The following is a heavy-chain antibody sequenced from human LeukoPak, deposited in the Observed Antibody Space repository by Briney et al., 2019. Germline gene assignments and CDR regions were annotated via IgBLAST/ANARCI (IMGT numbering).Heavy chain of an antibody. CDR3: ARWLELMRNFDW. CDR1: GFTFSDYW. D-gene: IGHD5-24*01. Sequence: GGSLRLSCVGSGFTFSDYWMSWVRQAPGKGMEWVANIKQDGSEKDYVDALKGRFTISRDNAKNSLYLQMNSLRAEDTAVYYCARWLELMRNFDWWGQGTLVTVSS. V-gene: IGHV3-7*01. J-gene: IGHJ4*02. CDR2: IKQDGSEK.